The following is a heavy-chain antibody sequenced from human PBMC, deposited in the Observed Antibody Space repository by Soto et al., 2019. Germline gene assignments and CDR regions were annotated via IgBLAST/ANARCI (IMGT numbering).Heavy chain of an antibody. CDR2: MNPNSGNT. D-gene: IGHD3-16*01. Sequence: ASVKVSCKASGYTFTSYDINWVRQATGQGLEWMGWMNPNSGNTGYAQKFQGRVTMTRNTSISTAYMELSSLRSEDTAVYYCARGTYVYNWFDPWGQGTLVTVSS. J-gene: IGHJ5*02. V-gene: IGHV1-8*01. CDR1: GYTFTSYD. CDR3: ARGTYVYNWFDP.